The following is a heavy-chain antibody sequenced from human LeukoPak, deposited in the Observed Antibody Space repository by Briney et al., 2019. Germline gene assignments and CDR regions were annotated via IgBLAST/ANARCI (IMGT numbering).Heavy chain of an antibody. J-gene: IGHJ4*02. Sequence: GGSLRLSCAASGFTFSSYAMHWVRQAPGKGLEWVAVISYDGSNKYYADSVKGRFTISRDNAKNTLYLQMNSLRAEDTAVYYCARDGFYYGSGSYYNDYWGQGTLVTVSS. CDR1: GFTFSSYA. D-gene: IGHD3-10*01. CDR3: ARDGFYYGSGSYYNDY. V-gene: IGHV3-30*07. CDR2: ISYDGSNK.